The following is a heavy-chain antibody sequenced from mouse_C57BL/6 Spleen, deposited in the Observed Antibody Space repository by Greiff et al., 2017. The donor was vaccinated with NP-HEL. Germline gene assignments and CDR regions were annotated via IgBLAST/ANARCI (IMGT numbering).Heavy chain of an antibody. CDR2: ISSGSSTI. V-gene: IGHV5-17*01. CDR1: GFTFSDYG. CDR3: ARSFYDSWFAY. J-gene: IGHJ3*01. D-gene: IGHD2-3*01. Sequence: EVQGVESGGGLVKPGGSLKLSCAASGFTFSDYGMHWVRQAPEKGLEWVAYISSGSSTIYYADTVKGRFTISRDNAKNTLFLQMTSLRSEDTAMYYCARSFYDSWFAYWGQGTLVTVSA.